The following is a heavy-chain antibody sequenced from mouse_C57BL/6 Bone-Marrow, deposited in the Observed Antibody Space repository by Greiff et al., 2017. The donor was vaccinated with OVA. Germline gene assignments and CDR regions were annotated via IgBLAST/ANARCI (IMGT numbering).Heavy chain of an antibody. Sequence: EVQLVESGGGLVKPGGSLKLSCAASGFTFSDYGMHWVRQAPEKGLEWVAYISSGSSTIYYADTVKGRFTISRDNAKNTLFLQMTSLRSEDTAMYYCERGDYYGRDYAMDYWGQGTSVTVSS. CDR1: GFTFSDYG. CDR2: ISSGSSTI. CDR3: ERGDYYGRDYAMDY. J-gene: IGHJ4*01. V-gene: IGHV5-17*01. D-gene: IGHD1-1*01.